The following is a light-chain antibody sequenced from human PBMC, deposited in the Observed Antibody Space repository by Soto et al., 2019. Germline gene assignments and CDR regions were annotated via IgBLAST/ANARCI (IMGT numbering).Light chain of an antibody. CDR3: LLYYDSAHV. J-gene: IGLJ1*01. Sequence: QAVVTQEPSLTVSPGGTVTLTCASSTGAVTSDSYPSWFQQKPGQAPRALIYTISNKHSWTPARFSGSLLGGKAALTLSDVQPEDEAAYFCLLYYDSAHVFGPGTKVTVL. V-gene: IGLV7-43*01. CDR2: TIS. CDR1: TGAVTSDSY.